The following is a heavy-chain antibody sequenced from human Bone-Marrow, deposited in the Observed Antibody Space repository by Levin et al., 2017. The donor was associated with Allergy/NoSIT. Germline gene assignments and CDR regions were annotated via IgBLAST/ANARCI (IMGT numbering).Heavy chain of an antibody. Sequence: ASVKVSCKVSGNTRTKLSIHWVRQTPGRGLEWMGFFDPEENDTLYAQNFQGRIIITEDTSTDTPYMELSSLRSDDTAVYYCTTPRPEGSFYIWGQGTLVTVSP. J-gene: IGHJ3*02. CDR1: GNTRTKLS. CDR2: FDPEENDT. V-gene: IGHV1-24*01. CDR3: TTPRPEGSFYI.